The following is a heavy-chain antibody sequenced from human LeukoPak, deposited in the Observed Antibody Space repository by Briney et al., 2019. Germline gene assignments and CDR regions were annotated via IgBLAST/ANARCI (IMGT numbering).Heavy chain of an antibody. CDR1: GFTFSSYE. CDR3: ARSGKMATITWGVLDY. J-gene: IGHJ4*02. Sequence: GGSLRLSCAASGFTFSSYEMNWVRQAPGKGLEWVSYISSSGSTIYYADSVKGRFTISRDNAKNSLYLQMNSLRAEDTAVYYCARSGKMATITWGVLDYWGQGTLVTVSS. D-gene: IGHD5-24*01. V-gene: IGHV3-48*03. CDR2: ISSSGSTI.